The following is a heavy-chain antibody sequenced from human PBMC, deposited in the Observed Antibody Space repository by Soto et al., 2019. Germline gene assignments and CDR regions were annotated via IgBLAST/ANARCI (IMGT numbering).Heavy chain of an antibody. V-gene: IGHV1-69*13. CDR3: ARAPERYDYVWSV. CDR2: TIPIFGTA. Sequence: SVKVSCKASGGTFSSYAISWVRQAPGQGLEWMGGTIPIFGTANYAQKFQGRVTITADESTSTAYMELSSLRSEDTAVYYCARAPERYDYVWSVWGQGTTVTVSS. D-gene: IGHD3-16*01. CDR1: GGTFSSYA. J-gene: IGHJ6*02.